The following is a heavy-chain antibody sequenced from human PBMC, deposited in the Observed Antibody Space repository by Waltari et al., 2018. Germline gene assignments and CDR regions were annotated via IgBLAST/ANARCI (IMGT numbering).Heavy chain of an antibody. D-gene: IGHD4-17*01. CDR3: ATVTPVDY. J-gene: IGHJ4*02. CDR2: IYYSGRT. Sequence: QLQLQESGPGLVKPSETLSLTCTVSGGSISSSSYYWGWIRQPPGKGLEWIGSIYYSGRTYHNPSLKIRGTIAVDTSKNQFSLKLSSVTAADTAVYYCATVTPVDYWGQGTLVTVSS. CDR1: GGSISSSSYY. V-gene: IGHV4-39*07.